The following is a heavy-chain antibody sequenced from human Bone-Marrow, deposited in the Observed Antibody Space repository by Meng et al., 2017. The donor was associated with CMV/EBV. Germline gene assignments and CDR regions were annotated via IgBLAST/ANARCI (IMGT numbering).Heavy chain of an antibody. CDR2: INSDGSST. J-gene: IGHJ6*01. Sequence: GEALKISCAASGFTFSSYWMHWVRQAPGKGQVWVSRINSDGSSTSYADSVKGRFTISRDNAKNTLYLQMNSLRAEDTAVYYCASWGSTSSAYGMDVWGQGTTVTVSS. D-gene: IGHD2-2*01. V-gene: IGHV3-74*01. CDR1: GFTFSSYW. CDR3: ASWGSTSSAYGMDV.